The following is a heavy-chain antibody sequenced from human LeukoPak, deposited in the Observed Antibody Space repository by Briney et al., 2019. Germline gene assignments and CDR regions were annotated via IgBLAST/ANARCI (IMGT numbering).Heavy chain of an antibody. Sequence: ASVKVSCKASGYTFTSYGISWVRQAPGQGLEWMGWISAYNGNTNYAQKLQGRVTMTTDTSTSTAYMELRSLRSDDTAVYYCARETTTYYGFRSGRIEPFDYWGQGTLVTVSS. CDR3: ARETTTYYGFRSGRIEPFDY. CDR1: GYTFTSYG. D-gene: IGHD3-3*01. V-gene: IGHV1-18*01. CDR2: ISAYNGNT. J-gene: IGHJ4*02.